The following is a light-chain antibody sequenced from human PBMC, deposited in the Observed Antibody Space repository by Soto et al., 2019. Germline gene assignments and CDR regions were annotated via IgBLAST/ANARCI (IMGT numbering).Light chain of an antibody. Sequence: EIVMTQSPATLSVSPGERATLSCRASQSVSSDLAWYQQKSGQAPRLLIYGASTRATGIPARFSGSGSGTEFTLTISSPQSEDFAVYYCQQYNNWPPYTFGQGTKLEIK. CDR3: QQYNNWPPYT. CDR2: GAS. CDR1: QSVSSD. V-gene: IGKV3-15*01. J-gene: IGKJ2*01.